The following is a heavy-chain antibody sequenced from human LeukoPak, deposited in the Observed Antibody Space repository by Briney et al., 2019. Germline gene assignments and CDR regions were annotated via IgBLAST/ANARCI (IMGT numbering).Heavy chain of an antibody. CDR3: AREFGHNRWYFDY. CDR1: GFTFSSYG. CDR2: VSADGRTQ. Sequence: GGSLRLSCAASGFTFSSYGMHWVRQAPGKGLEWVTVVSADGRTQLYSDSVKGRFTISRDNSLNTLHLQMNSLRTEDTAVYYCAREFGHNRWYFDYWGQGALVTVSS. D-gene: IGHD5-24*01. J-gene: IGHJ4*02. V-gene: IGHV3-30*03.